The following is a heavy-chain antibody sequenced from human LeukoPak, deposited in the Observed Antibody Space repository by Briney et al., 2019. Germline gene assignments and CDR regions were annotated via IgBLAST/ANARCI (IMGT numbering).Heavy chain of an antibody. CDR3: ASLTLSDSAFDI. V-gene: IGHV4-34*01. J-gene: IGHJ3*02. CDR1: GGSFSGYY. CDR2: INHSGST. D-gene: IGHD3-16*02. Sequence: SETLSLTCAVYGGSFSGYYWSWIRQPPGKGLEWIGEINHSGSTNYNPSLKSRVTISVDTSKNQFSLKLSSVTAADTAVYYCASLTLSDSAFDIWGQGTMVTVSS.